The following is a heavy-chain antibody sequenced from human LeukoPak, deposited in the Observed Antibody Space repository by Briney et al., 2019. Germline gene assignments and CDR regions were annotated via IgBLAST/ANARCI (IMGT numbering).Heavy chain of an antibody. CDR2: IKQDGSEK. V-gene: IGHV3-7*01. J-gene: IGHJ6*03. CDR3: ARDGKTYYDFWSGYYRPYYYMDV. Sequence: GGSLRLSCAASGFSLSTYWMSWVRQAPGKGLEWVANIKQDGSEKYYVDSVKGRFTISRDNAKNSLYLQMNSLRAEDTAVYYCARDGKTYYDFWSGYYRPYYYMDVWGKGTTVTVSS. D-gene: IGHD3-3*01. CDR1: GFSLSTYW.